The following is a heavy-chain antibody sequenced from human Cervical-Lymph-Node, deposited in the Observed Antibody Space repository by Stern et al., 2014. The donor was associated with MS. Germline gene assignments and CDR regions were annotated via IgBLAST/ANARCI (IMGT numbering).Heavy chain of an antibody. V-gene: IGHV3-74*01. CDR3: TRDQNGDYDY. Sequence: MQLVQSGGGLVQPGGSLRLSCAASGFTFNNYWMHWVRQAPGKGLVWVSRINPDGSSATYADSVEGRFTISRDNAKSTLHLQVDSLRADDTAVYFCTRDQNGDYDYWGQGTLVTVSS. CDR1: GFTFNNYW. D-gene: IGHD4-17*01. J-gene: IGHJ4*02. CDR2: INPDGSSA.